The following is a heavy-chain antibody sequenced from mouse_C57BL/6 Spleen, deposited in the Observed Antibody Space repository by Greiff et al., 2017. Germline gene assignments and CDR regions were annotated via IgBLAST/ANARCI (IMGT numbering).Heavy chain of an antibody. V-gene: IGHV1-52*01. D-gene: IGHD2-4*01. CDR2: IDPSDSET. CDR1: GYTFTSYW. CDR3: ARWYDYEYWYFDV. Sequence: QVQLQQPGAELVRPGSSVKLSCKASGYTFTSYWMHWVKQRPIQGLEWIGNIDPSDSETPYNQKFKDKATLTVDKSSSTAYMQLSSLTSEDSAVYYCARWYDYEYWYFDVWGTGTTVTVSS. J-gene: IGHJ1*03.